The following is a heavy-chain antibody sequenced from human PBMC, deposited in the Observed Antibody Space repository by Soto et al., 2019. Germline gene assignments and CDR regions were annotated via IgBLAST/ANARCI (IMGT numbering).Heavy chain of an antibody. V-gene: IGHV3-21*01. CDR2: ISSSSSYI. CDR1: GFTFSSYS. CDR3: PRDRGFILNGSPLDYGMDV. J-gene: IGHJ6*02. D-gene: IGHD3-9*01. Sequence: GGSLRLSCAASGFTFSSYSMNWVRQAPGKGLEWVSSISSSSSYIYYADSVKGRFTISRDNAKNSLYLQMNSLRAEDTAVYYCPRDRGFILNGSPLDYGMDVWGQGTTVTVSS.